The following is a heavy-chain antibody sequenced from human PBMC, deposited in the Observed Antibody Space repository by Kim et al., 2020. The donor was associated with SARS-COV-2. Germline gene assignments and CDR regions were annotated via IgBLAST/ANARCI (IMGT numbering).Heavy chain of an antibody. CDR3: ARDKSVDSSSWYRLTRLGY. CDR1: GYTFTSYA. D-gene: IGHD6-13*01. CDR2: INTNTGNP. V-gene: IGHV7-4-1*02. J-gene: IGHJ4*02. Sequence: ASVKVSCKASGYTFTSYAMNWVRQAPGQGLEWMGWINTNTGNPTYAQGFTGRFVFSLDTSVSTAYLQISSLKAEDTAVYYCARDKSVDSSSWYRLTRLGYWGQGTLVTVSS.